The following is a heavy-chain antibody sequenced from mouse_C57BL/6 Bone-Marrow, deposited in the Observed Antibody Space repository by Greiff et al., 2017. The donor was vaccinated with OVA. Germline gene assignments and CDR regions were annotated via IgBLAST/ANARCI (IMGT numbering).Heavy chain of an antibody. V-gene: IGHV1-55*01. D-gene: IGHD1-1*01. CDR2: IYPGSGST. Sequence: VQLQQPGAELVKPGASVKMSCKASGYTFTSYWITWVKQRPGQGLEWIGDIYPGSGSTNYNEKFKSKATLTVDTSSSTAYMQLSSLTSEDSAVYYCAREVPYGSSFYWYFDVWGTGTTVTVSS. CDR3: AREVPYGSSFYWYFDV. CDR1: GYTFTSYW. J-gene: IGHJ1*03.